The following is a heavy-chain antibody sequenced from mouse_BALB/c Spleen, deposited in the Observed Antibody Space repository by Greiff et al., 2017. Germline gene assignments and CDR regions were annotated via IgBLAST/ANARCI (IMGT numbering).Heavy chain of an antibody. D-gene: IGHD1-1*01. V-gene: IGHV1-5*01. Sequence: VHVKQSGTVLARPGASVKMSCKASGYTFTSYWMHWVKQRPGQGLEWIGAIYPGNSDTSYNQKFKGKAKLTAVTSTSTAYMELSSLTNEDSAVYYCTRITTVYYAMDYWGQGTSVTVSS. CDR3: TRITTVYYAMDY. J-gene: IGHJ4*01. CDR2: IYPGNSDT. CDR1: GYTFTSYW.